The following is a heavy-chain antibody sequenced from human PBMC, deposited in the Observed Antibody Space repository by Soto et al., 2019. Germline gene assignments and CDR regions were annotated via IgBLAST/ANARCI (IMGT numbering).Heavy chain of an antibody. CDR2: MNPNSGNT. CDR1: GYTFTSYD. V-gene: IGHV1-8*01. D-gene: IGHD3-22*01. Sequence: ASVKVSCKASGYTFTSYDINWVRQATGQGLEWMGWMNPNSGNTGYAQKFQGRVTMTRNTSISTAYMELSSLRSEDTAVYYCAREGDPSYYYDSSGYNPSDYWGQGTLVTVSS. CDR3: AREGDPSYYYDSSGYNPSDY. J-gene: IGHJ4*02.